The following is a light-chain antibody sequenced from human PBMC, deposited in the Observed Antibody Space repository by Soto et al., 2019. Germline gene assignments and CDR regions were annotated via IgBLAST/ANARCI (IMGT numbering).Light chain of an antibody. CDR2: SNN. Sequence: QSVLTQPPSASGTPGQRVTISCSGSSSNIGSNTVNWYQQLPGTAPKLLIYSNNQRPSGVPDRFSGSKSGTSASLAISGLQSEDEADYYCAAXDDSLXXVFGGGTXLTXL. V-gene: IGLV1-44*01. CDR1: SSNIGSNT. CDR3: AAXDDSLXXV. J-gene: IGLJ2*01.